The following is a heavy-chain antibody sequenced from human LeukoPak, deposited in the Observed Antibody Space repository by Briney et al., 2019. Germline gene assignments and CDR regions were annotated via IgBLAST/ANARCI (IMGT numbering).Heavy chain of an antibody. J-gene: IGHJ4*02. CDR2: IYHSGST. CDR1: GYSISSGYY. CDR3: AANGYYTIEY. V-gene: IGHV4-38-2*02. Sequence: SETLSLTCTVSGYSISSGYYWGWIRQPPGKGLEWIGSIYHSGSTYYNPSLKSRVTISVDTSKNQFSLKLSSVTAADSAVYYCAANGYYTIEYWGQGTLVTVSS. D-gene: IGHD1-26*01.